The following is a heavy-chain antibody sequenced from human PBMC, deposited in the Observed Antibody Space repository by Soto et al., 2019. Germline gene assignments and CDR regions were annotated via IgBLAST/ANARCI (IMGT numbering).Heavy chain of an antibody. D-gene: IGHD3-22*01. CDR3: ARDMGDSSGDYYKVGWFDP. Sequence: EVQLVESGGGLVQPGGSLRLSCAASGITVSYNYMNWVRQAPGKGLEWVSITYRGGTTYYADSVKGRCIISRDSSKNTLYLQMNNLRVEDTAVYYCARDMGDSSGDYYKVGWFDPWGQGTLVTVSS. CDR1: GITVSYNY. V-gene: IGHV3-66*01. J-gene: IGHJ5*02. CDR2: TYRGGTT.